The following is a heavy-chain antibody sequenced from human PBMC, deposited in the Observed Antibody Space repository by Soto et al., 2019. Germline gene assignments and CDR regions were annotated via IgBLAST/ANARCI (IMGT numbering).Heavy chain of an antibody. D-gene: IGHD1-26*01. Sequence: QVQLVQSGAEVKKPGASVKVSCKASGYTLTTYGITWVRQAPGQGLEWMGWIGAYNANTNYAQQRQGRLTMTTDTSTSTAYMERRSLRSDDTAVYYCARGWDIDGNFHFDYWGQGTLVTVSS. V-gene: IGHV1-18*01. CDR2: IGAYNANT. CDR3: ARGWDIDGNFHFDY. CDR1: GYTLTTYG. J-gene: IGHJ4*02.